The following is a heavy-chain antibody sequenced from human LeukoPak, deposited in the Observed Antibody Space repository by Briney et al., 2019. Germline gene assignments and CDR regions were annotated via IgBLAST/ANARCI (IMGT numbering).Heavy chain of an antibody. D-gene: IGHD3-10*01. CDR3: ARSSFTMVRSTYYYYYYLDV. V-gene: IGHV1-2*02. J-gene: IGHJ6*03. CDR1: GYTFTGYY. Sequence: ASVKVSCKASGYTFTGYYMHWVRQAPGQGLEWMGWINPNSGGTNYAQKFQGRVTMTRDTSISTAYMELSRLRSDDTAVYYCARSSFTMVRSTYYYYYYLDVWGKGTTVTISS. CDR2: INPNSGGT.